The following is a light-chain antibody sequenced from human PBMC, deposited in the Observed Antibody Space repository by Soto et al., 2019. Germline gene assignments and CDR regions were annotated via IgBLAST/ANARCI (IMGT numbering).Light chain of an antibody. CDR1: QDIGNF. V-gene: IGKV1-5*01. Sequence: DVQMTQSPSTLSASVGDRVTISCRTSQDIGNFLAWYQHKPGKAPKLLIYDASTLQTGVPSRFRASGFGTEFTLTISGLQPDDIATYYCQQHEDYSHATFGQGTKVEIK. CDR3: QQHEDYSHAT. CDR2: DAS. J-gene: IGKJ2*01.